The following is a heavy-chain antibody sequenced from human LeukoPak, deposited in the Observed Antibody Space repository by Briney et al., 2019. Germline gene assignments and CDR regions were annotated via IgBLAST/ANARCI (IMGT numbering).Heavy chain of an antibody. Sequence: ALVKVSCKASGYTFTSYDINWVRQATGQGLEWMGWMNPNSGNTGYAQKFQGRVTITRNTSISTAYMELSSLRSEDTAVYYCARGIGSSWYPASYYYYYMDVWGKGTTVTVSS. D-gene: IGHD6-13*01. CDR3: ARGIGSSWYPASYYYYYMDV. CDR1: GYTFTSYD. CDR2: MNPNSGNT. V-gene: IGHV1-8*03. J-gene: IGHJ6*03.